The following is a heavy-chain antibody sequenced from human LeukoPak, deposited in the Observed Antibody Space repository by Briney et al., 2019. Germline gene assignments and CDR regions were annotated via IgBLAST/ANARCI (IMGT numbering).Heavy chain of an antibody. CDR1: GFTFSSYV. CDR3: AKPRDPGHWYFDL. CDR2: ISGSGGST. J-gene: IGHJ2*01. Sequence: GGSLRLSCAASGFTFSSYVMSRVGQAPGKGLEWVSGISGSGGSTYYADSVKGRFTISRDNSKNTLYLQMNTLRAEDTAVYYCAKPRDPGHWYFDLWGRGTLVTVSS. V-gene: IGHV3-23*01.